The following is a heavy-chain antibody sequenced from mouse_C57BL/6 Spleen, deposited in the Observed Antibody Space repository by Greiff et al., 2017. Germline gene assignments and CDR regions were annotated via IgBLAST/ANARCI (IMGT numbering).Heavy chain of an antibody. Sequence: EVQLQQSGPELVKPGASVKISCKASGYSFTGYYMNWVKQSPEKSLEWIGEINPSTGGTTYNQKFKAKATLTVDKSSSTAYMQLKSLTSEDSAVYYCARIYYPHWGFAYWGQGTLVTVSA. J-gene: IGHJ3*01. CDR3: ARIYYPHWGFAY. V-gene: IGHV1-42*01. D-gene: IGHD2-1*01. CDR2: INPSTGGT. CDR1: GYSFTGYY.